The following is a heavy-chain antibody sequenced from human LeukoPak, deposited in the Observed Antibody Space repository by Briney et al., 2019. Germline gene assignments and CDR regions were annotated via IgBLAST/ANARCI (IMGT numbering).Heavy chain of an antibody. CDR2: ISGSGGST. J-gene: IGHJ6*02. CDR1: GFTFSSYA. D-gene: IGHD2-2*01. Sequence: GGSLRLSCAASGFTFSSYAMSWVRQAPGKGLEWVSAISGSGGSTYYADSVKGRFTISRDNSKNTLYLQMNSLRAEDTAVYYCARSIVGYCSSTSCYDYYYYGMDVWGQGTTVTVSS. V-gene: IGHV3-23*01. CDR3: ARSIVGYCSSTSCYDYYYYGMDV.